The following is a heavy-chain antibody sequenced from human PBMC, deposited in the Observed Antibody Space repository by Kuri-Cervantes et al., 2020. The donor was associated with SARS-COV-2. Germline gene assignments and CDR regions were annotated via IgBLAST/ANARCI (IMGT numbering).Heavy chain of an antibody. CDR2: ISSSSSYI. V-gene: IGHV3-21*01. CDR1: GFTFSSYS. CDR3: AIIESSSDYYYYYGMDV. J-gene: IGHJ6*02. D-gene: IGHD3-10*01. Sequence: GGSLRLSCAASGFTFSSYSMNWVRQAPGKGLEWVSSISSSSSYIYYADSVKGRFTISRDNAKNSLYLQMNSLRAEDTAVYYCAIIESSSDYYYYYGMDVRGQGTTVTVSS.